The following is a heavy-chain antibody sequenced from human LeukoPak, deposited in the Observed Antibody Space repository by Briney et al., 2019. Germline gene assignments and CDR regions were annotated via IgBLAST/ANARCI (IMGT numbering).Heavy chain of an antibody. V-gene: IGHV3-23*01. D-gene: IGHD3-22*01. J-gene: IGHJ4*02. CDR3: ATDGVGSRGYGDLDY. Sequence: PGGSLRLSCAASGFTFSTYALSWVRQAPGKGLEWVSGISGSGVSTFYADSVKGRFTISRDNSKNTLYLQMNSLRAEDTAVYYCATDGVGSRGYGDLDYWGQGTLVTVSP. CDR2: ISGSGVST. CDR1: GFTFSTYA.